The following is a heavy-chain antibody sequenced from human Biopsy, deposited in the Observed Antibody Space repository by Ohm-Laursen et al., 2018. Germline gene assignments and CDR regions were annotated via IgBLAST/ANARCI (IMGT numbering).Heavy chain of an antibody. CDR2: IIGIFRTA. D-gene: IGHD3-3*01. J-gene: IGHJ4*02. V-gene: IGHV1-69*13. CDR3: ARDLLEWSLPS. CDR1: GGTFSSSA. Sequence: ASVKVSCKASGGTFSSSAITWVRQAPGQGLEWMGGIIGIFRTAHYAQKFQGRVTITADEFMSTAYMELSSLRSEDTAIYYCARDLLEWSLPSWGQGTLVTVSS.